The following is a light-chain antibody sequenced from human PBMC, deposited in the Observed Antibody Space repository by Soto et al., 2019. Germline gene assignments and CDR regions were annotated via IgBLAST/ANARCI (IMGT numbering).Light chain of an antibody. CDR2: DAS. J-gene: IGKJ4*01. CDR1: QSVSSY. Sequence: EIVLTQSPATLSLSPGERATLSCRASQSVSSYLAWYQQKPGQAPRLLIYDASNRATVLPARFSGSGSGTDFTLTISSLEPEDFAVYYCQQRSNWLTFGGGTKVEIK. CDR3: QQRSNWLT. V-gene: IGKV3-11*01.